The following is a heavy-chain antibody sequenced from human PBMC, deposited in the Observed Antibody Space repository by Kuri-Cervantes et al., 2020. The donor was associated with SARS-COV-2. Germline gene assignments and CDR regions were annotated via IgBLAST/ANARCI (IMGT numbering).Heavy chain of an antibody. D-gene: IGHD6-25*01. CDR1: GYSFISYW. CDR3: VRSAAPNAFDI. CDR2: IFPGDSDT. V-gene: IGHV5-51*01. J-gene: IGHJ3*02. Sequence: GGSLRLSCKGSGYSFISYWIGWVRQTPGKGLEWMGIIFPGDSDTTYSPSFQGQVTILADKSISTAYLQWSSLKASDTAMYYCVRSAAPNAFDIWGQGTMVTVSS.